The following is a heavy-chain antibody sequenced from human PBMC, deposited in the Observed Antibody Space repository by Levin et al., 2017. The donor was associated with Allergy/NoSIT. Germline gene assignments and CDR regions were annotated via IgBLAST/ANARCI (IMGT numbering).Heavy chain of an antibody. J-gene: IGHJ4*02. V-gene: IGHV3-11*03. CDR1: GFTFSDYY. CDR2: ISSSSSDT. CDR3: TRRRHTHGIDY. D-gene: IGHD1-1*01. Sequence: GESLKISCAASGFTFSDYYMSWIRQAPGKGLEWVSHISSSSSDTNYADSVKGRFTISRDNAKNSLYLQMNSLRAEDTAVYYCTRRRHTHGIDYWGQGTLVTVSS.